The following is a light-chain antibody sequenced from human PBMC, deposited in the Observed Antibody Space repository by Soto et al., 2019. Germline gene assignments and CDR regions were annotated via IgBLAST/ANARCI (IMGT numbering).Light chain of an antibody. CDR3: LQYHNLWA. CDR2: RAS. V-gene: IGKV3-15*01. Sequence: IVMTQWQSTLYMSXVGRATSSFRASQNIYSNIAWYQQRPGQAPRLLIYRASTRATGVPARFSGSGSGTEFTLTISSLQSEDFAVYSCLQYHNLWAFGQGTKVDIK. J-gene: IGKJ1*01. CDR1: QNIYSN.